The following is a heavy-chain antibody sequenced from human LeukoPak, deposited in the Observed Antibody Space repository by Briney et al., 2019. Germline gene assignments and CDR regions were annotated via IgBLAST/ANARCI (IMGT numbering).Heavy chain of an antibody. Sequence: GASVKVSCKASGYTFTGYYMHWVRQAPGQGLEWMGWINPNSGGTNYAQKFQGRVTMTRDTSISTAYMELSRLRSDDTAVCYCAREAMVRGVLFDPWGQGTLVTVSS. CDR1: GYTFTGYY. J-gene: IGHJ5*02. V-gene: IGHV1-2*02. CDR3: AREAMVRGVLFDP. CDR2: INPNSGGT. D-gene: IGHD3-10*01.